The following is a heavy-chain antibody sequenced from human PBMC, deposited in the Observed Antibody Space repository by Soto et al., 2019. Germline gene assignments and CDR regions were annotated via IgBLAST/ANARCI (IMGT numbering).Heavy chain of an antibody. CDR3: AKGSRGYYGSSSYYYFDY. J-gene: IGHJ4*02. CDR1: GYTFTNYC. D-gene: IGHD3-22*01. CDR2: IHYSGATP. V-gene: IGHV1-46*01. Sequence: ASVKVSCKASGYTFTNYCMHWVRQAPGQGLEWMGVIHYSGATPTYAQKFQGRVTMARDTSTSTVYVELSSLRAEDTAVYYCAKGSRGYYGSSSYYYFDYWGQGTLVTVSS.